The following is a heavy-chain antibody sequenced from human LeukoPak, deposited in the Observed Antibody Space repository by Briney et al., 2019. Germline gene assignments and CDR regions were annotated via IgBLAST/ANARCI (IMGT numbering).Heavy chain of an antibody. V-gene: IGHV4-34*01. J-gene: IGHJ4*02. Sequence: PSETLSLTCAVYGGSFSGYYWSWIRQPPGKGLEWIGEINHSGSTNYNPSLKSRVTISVDTSKNQFSLKLSSVTAADTAVYYCARAAHIAVAGTRGVDYWGQGTLVTVSS. CDR3: ARAAHIAVAGTRGVDY. CDR2: INHSGST. D-gene: IGHD6-19*01. CDR1: GGSFSGYY.